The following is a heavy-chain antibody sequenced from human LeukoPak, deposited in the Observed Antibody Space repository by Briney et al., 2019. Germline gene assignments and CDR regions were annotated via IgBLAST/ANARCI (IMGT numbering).Heavy chain of an antibody. D-gene: IGHD3-9*01. V-gene: IGHV4-59*01. CDR3: ARARYVNSFYAFDI. CDR2: LSKSGNT. CDR1: GGSISSYY. J-gene: IGHJ3*02. Sequence: SETLSLTCTVSGGSISSYYWSWIRLPPGKGREWIGYLSKSGNTNYSPSLKSRVTIFGDTSKNQFFLKLSSVTAADTAVYYCARARYVNSFYAFDIWGQGTLVTVYS.